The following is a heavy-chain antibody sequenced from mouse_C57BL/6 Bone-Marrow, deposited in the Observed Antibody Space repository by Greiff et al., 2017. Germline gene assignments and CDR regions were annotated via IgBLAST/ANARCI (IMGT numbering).Heavy chain of an antibody. Sequence: DVQLQESGAELVRPGASVKLSCTASGFNIKDDYMHWVKQRPEQGLEWIGWIDPENGDTEYASKFQGKATITADTSSNTAYLQLSSLTSEDTAVYYCTTAAYGYDGVAYWGQGTLVTVSA. CDR3: TTAAYGYDGVAY. CDR1: GFNIKDDY. CDR2: IDPENGDT. J-gene: IGHJ3*01. V-gene: IGHV14-4*01. D-gene: IGHD2-2*01.